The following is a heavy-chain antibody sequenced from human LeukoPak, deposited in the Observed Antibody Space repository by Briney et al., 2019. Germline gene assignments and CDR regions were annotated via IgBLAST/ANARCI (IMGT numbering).Heavy chain of an antibody. CDR1: GGTFSSYA. D-gene: IGHD6-19*01. Sequence: SVKVSCKASGGTFSSYAISWVRQAPGQGLEWMGRIIPILGIANYARKFQGRVTITADKSTSTAYMELSSLRSEDTAVYYCAREYSSGWYPFDYWGQGTLVTVSS. V-gene: IGHV1-69*04. CDR3: AREYSSGWYPFDY. J-gene: IGHJ4*02. CDR2: IIPILGIA.